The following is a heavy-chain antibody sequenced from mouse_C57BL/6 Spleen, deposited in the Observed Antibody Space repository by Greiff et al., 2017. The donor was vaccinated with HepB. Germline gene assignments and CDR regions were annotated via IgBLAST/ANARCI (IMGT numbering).Heavy chain of an antibody. CDR2: IHPNSGST. D-gene: IGHD1-1*01. CDR1: GYTFTSYW. CDR3: ARENDFYGSNFDY. V-gene: IGHV1-64*01. Sequence: QVQLKQPGAELVEPGASVKLSCKASGYTFTSYWMHWVKQRPGQGLEWIGMIHPNSGSTNYNEKFKSKATLTVDKSSSTAYMQLSSLTSEDSAVYYCARENDFYGSNFDYWGQGTTLTVSS. J-gene: IGHJ2*01.